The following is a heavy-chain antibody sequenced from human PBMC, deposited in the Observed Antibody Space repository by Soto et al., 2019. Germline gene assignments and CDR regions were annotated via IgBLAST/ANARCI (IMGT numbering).Heavy chain of an antibody. V-gene: IGHV5-51*01. J-gene: IGHJ6*02. D-gene: IGHD2-2*01. CDR1: GYSFTSYW. CDR3: ARLRGGGYQLPPYEDYYYGMDV. Sequence: PGESLKISCKGSGYSFTSYWIGWVRQMPGKGLEWMGIIYPGDSDTRYSPSFQGQVTISADKSISTAYLQWSSLKASDTAMYYCARLRGGGYQLPPYEDYYYGMDVWGQGTTVTVSS. CDR2: IYPGDSDT.